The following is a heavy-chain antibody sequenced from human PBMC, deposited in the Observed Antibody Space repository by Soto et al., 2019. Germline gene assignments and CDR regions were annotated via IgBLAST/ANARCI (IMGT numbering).Heavy chain of an antibody. V-gene: IGHV4-30-2*01. CDR2: IYHSGST. CDR1: GGSISSGGYS. D-gene: IGHD5-12*01. Sequence: PSETLSLTCAVSGGSISSGGYSWSWIRQPPGKGLEWIGYIYHSGSTYYNPSLKSRVTISVDRSKNQFSLKLSSVTAADTAVYYCARRRGFPYYYGMDVWAQRTTVTVSS. CDR3: ARRRGFPYYYGMDV. J-gene: IGHJ6*02.